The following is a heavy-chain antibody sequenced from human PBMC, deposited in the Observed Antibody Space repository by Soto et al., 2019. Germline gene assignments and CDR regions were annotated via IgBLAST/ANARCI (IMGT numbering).Heavy chain of an antibody. Sequence: PSETLSLTCTVSGASISSADNYWSWIRQPPGKGLEWIGYIYYTGSTNYNPSLKSRVTILADTSKNQFSLKLSSLTAADTAVYYCARERVRYWSDPWGQGTLVTVSS. CDR3: ARERVRYWSDP. CDR2: IYYTGST. D-gene: IGHD2-21*01. CDR1: GASISSADNY. J-gene: IGHJ5*02. V-gene: IGHV4-30-4*01.